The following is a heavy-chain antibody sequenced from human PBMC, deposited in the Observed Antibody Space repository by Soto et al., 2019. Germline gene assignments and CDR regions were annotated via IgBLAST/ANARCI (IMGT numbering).Heavy chain of an antibody. CDR2: IIPIFGTA. CDR1: GGTFSSYA. CDR3: ARGPPDLAVHDY. D-gene: IGHD3-16*01. Sequence: ASVKVSCKASGGTFSSYAISWVRQVPGQGLEWMGGIIPIFGTANYAQKFQGRVTITADESTSTAYMELSSLRSEDTAVYYCARGPPDLAVHDYWGQGTLVTVSS. J-gene: IGHJ4*02. V-gene: IGHV1-69*13.